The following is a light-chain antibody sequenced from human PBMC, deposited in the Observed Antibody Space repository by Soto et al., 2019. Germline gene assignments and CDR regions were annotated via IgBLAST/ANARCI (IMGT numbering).Light chain of an antibody. CDR1: QSVLYSSNNKNY. Sequence: EIAMTQSPDSLTVSLGERATINCRSSQSVLYSSNNKNYLAWYQQKPGQRPKLLIYWASIRESGVPDRFSGSGSGTDFTLTISNLQAEDVAVYFCQQYYSNPLTFGGGTKVEIK. J-gene: IGKJ4*01. V-gene: IGKV4-1*01. CDR2: WAS. CDR3: QQYYSNPLT.